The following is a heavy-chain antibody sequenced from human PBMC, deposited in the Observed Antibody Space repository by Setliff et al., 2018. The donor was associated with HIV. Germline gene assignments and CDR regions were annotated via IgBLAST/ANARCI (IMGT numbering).Heavy chain of an antibody. J-gene: IGHJ4*02. CDR3: TRPYYYASGSYDY. CDR2: ISYDGTNE. D-gene: IGHD3-10*01. CDR1: GFTLSNYA. Sequence: GGSLRLSCAASGFTLSNYAMHWVRQAPGKGLEWVAVISYDGTNEYYADSVKGRFTISRDNYKNTVFLQMNSLRVADSALYYCTRPYYYASGSYDYWGQGTLVTVSS. V-gene: IGHV3-30*03.